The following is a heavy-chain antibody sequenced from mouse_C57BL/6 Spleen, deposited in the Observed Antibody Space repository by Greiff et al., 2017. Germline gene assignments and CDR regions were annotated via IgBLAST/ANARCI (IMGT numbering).Heavy chain of an antibody. J-gene: IGHJ3*01. CDR2: IYPGDGDT. CDR3: AREPYYDYYWFAY. D-gene: IGHD2-4*01. CDR1: GYAFSSSW. Sequence: VKLMESGPELVKPGASVKISCKASGYAFSSSWMNWVKQRPGKGLEWIGRIYPGDGDTNYNGKFKGKATLTADKSSSTAYMQLSRLTSEDSAVYFGAREPYYDYYWFAYWGQGTLVTVSA. V-gene: IGHV1-82*01.